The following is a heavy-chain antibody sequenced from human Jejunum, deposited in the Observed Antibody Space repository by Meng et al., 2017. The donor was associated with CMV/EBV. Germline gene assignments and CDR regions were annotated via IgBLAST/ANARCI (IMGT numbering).Heavy chain of an antibody. J-gene: IGHJ5*02. CDR2: NTKKLNTYTK. CDR1: ELTFSDHT. D-gene: IGHD3-10*01. V-gene: IGHV3-72*01. CDR3: ARDSMKGGGFDH. Sequence: FELTFSDHTMDWFRKAPGKGLEGVARNTKKLNTYTKQYAASVKDRFTISRDDSENSLYLQMNSLKAEDTAVYFCARDSMKGGGFDHWGQGTLVTVSS.